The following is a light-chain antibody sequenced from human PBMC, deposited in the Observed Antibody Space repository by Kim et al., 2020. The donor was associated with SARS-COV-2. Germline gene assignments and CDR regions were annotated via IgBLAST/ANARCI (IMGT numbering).Light chain of an antibody. CDR1: QAIRSW. J-gene: IGKJ1*01. CDR3: QQYDSYTRT. Sequence: IQMTQSPSSLSASVGDRVTISCRASQAIRSWLAWYQLKPGKAPKSLIYAASSLQSGVPSRFSGSGSGTEFTLTISSLQPEDFATYACQQYDSYTRTFGRGTKVDIK. CDR2: AAS. V-gene: IGKV1D-16*01.